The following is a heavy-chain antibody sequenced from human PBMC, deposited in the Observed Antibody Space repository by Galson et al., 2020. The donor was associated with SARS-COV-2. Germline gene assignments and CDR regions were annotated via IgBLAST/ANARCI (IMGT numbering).Heavy chain of an antibody. Sequence: SETLSLTCSVSGGSISSGCYQWCWIRQPPGKGLEWIGYLFSGGRAYYNPSLKSRITITVDTSKNRFSLNLNSVTAADTAVYFCARGGWGGDFIDYWGQGALVTVFS. CDR2: LFSGGRA. J-gene: IGHJ4*02. CDR1: GGSISSGCYQ. D-gene: IGHD2-21*01. V-gene: IGHV4-30-4*08. CDR3: ARGGWGGDFIDY.